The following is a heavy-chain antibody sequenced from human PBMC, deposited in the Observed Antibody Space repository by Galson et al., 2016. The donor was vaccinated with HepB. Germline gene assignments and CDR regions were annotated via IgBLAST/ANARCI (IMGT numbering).Heavy chain of an antibody. CDR2: TYYRSTWNN. J-gene: IGHJ4*02. V-gene: IGHV6-1*01. CDR3: ARDSPGNSFFDF. Sequence: CAISGDSVSSITGVWNWIRQTPSRGLEWLGRTYYRSTWNNHYAESVRGRTAINPDTSKNLFSLQLDSVTPEDTGIYFCARDSPGNSFFDFWGQGTLVTVSS. CDR1: GDSVSSITGV. D-gene: IGHD1/OR15-1a*01.